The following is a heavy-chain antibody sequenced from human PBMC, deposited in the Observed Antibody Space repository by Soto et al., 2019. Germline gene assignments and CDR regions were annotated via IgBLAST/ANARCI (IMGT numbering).Heavy chain of an antibody. Sequence: ASVKVSCKASGYTFTSYGISWVRQAPGQGLEWMGWISAYNGNTNYAQKLQGRVTMTTDTSTSTAYMELRGLRSDDTAVYYCARDLSSGSYSVMASWGQGTLVTVSS. CDR3: ARDLSSGSYSVMAS. CDR1: GYTFTSYG. J-gene: IGHJ5*02. V-gene: IGHV1-18*01. CDR2: ISAYNGNT. D-gene: IGHD3-10*01.